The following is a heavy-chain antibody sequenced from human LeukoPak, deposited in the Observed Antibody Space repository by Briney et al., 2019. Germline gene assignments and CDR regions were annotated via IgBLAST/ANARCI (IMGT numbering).Heavy chain of an antibody. V-gene: IGHV3-23*01. Sequence: GGSLRLSCAASGFTFSSYAMSWVRQAPGKGLEWVSAISGSGGSTYYADSVKGRFTISRDNAKNSLNLQMNSLRAEDTAVYYCARGGPTFGGVMNAFDIWGQGTMVTVSS. CDR2: ISGSGGST. D-gene: IGHD3-16*01. CDR1: GFTFSSYA. CDR3: ARGGPTFGGVMNAFDI. J-gene: IGHJ3*02.